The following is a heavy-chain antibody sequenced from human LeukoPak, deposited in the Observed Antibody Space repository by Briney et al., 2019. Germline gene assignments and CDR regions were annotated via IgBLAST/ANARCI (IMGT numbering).Heavy chain of an antibody. V-gene: IGHV1-69*05. CDR2: IIPIFGTA. J-gene: IGHJ4*02. D-gene: IGHD6-13*01. CDR1: GGTFSSYA. CDR3: ARIAAAGPQDFDY. Sequence: ASVKVSCKASGGTFSSYAISWVRQAPGQGLEWMGRIIPIFGTANYAQKFQGRVTITTDESTSTAYMEPSSLRSEDTAVYYCARIAAAGPQDFDYWGQGTLVTVSS.